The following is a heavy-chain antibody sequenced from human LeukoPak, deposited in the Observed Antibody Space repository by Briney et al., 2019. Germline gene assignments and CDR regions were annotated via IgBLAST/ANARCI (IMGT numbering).Heavy chain of an antibody. D-gene: IGHD5-24*01. Sequence: GGSLRLSCAASGFTFSSYSMNWVRQAPGKGLEWVSSISSSSSYIYYADSVKGRFTISRDNAKNTLYLQMNSLRAEDTAVYYCAKGRQLGWLQLQGDFDYWGQGTLVTVSS. J-gene: IGHJ4*02. CDR3: AKGRQLGWLQLQGDFDY. CDR2: ISSSSSYI. CDR1: GFTFSSYS. V-gene: IGHV3-21*01.